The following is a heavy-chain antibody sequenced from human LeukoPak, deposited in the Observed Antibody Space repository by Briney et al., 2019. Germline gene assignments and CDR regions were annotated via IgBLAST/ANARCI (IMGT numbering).Heavy chain of an antibody. V-gene: IGHV1-46*01. Sequence: ASVTVSCTASGYTFTSYYMHWVRQAPGQGLEWMGIINPSGGSTSYAQKFQGRVTMTRDTSTSTVYMELSSLRSEDTAVYYCARGLITFGGDRYYFDYWGQGTLVTVSS. D-gene: IGHD3-16*01. CDR1: GYTFTSYY. J-gene: IGHJ4*02. CDR3: ARGLITFGGDRYYFDY. CDR2: INPSGGST.